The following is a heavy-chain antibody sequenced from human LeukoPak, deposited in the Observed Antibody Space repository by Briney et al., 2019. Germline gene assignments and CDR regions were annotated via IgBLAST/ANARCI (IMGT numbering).Heavy chain of an antibody. V-gene: IGHV3-30*04. J-gene: IGHJ4*02. CDR3: AKPIAAAGTPYYFDY. CDR1: GFTFSSYA. D-gene: IGHD6-13*01. CDR2: ISYDGSNK. Sequence: GGSLRLSCAASGFTFSSYAMHWVRQAPGKGLEWVAVISYDGSNKYYADSVKGRFTISRDNSKNTLYLQMNSLRAEDTAVYCCAKPIAAAGTPYYFDYWGQGTLVTVSS.